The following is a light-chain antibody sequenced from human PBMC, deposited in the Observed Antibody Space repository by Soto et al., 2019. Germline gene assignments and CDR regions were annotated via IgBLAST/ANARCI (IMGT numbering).Light chain of an antibody. J-gene: IGKJ4*01. CDR2: DAS. CDR3: QQSDNLPLT. Sequence: DIQMTQSPSTLSASVGDRVTITFRASQTISSWLAWYQQKPGKAPKLLIYDASNLETGVPSRFGGGGSGTDFTFTISSLQPEDIATYYCQQSDNLPLTFGGGTKVDIK. V-gene: IGKV1-33*01. CDR1: QTISSW.